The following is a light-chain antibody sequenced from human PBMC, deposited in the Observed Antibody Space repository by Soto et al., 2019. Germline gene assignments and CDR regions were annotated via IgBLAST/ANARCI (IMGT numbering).Light chain of an antibody. J-gene: IGKJ1*01. CDR2: GAS. Sequence: EIVLTQSPGTLSLSPGERATLSCRASQSVTATYLAWYQQKPGQAPRLLIYGASARATGTPDRFSGSGSGTDFTLTISRLEPEDFAVYYCQQYGTSLWTLGQGTKV. CDR3: QQYGTSLWT. V-gene: IGKV3-20*01. CDR1: QSVTATY.